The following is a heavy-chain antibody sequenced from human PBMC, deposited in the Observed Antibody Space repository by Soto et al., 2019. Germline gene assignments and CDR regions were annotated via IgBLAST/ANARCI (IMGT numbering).Heavy chain of an antibody. D-gene: IGHD3-16*01. CDR2: IYSGGST. CDR1: GFTVSSHY. J-gene: IGHJ2*01. Sequence: EVQLVESGGGLVQPGGSLRLSCAASGFTVSSHYMSWVRQAPGKGLEWVSVIYSGGSTYYTDSVKGRFTISRDNSKNTLFLQMNSLRAEDTAVYYCARDYYGCNPRYFDLWGRGTLVPVSS. V-gene: IGHV3-66*01. CDR3: ARDYYGCNPRYFDL.